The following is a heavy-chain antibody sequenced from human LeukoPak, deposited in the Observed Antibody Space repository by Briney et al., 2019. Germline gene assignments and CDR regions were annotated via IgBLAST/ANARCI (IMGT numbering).Heavy chain of an antibody. CDR1: GGSISSYY. V-gene: IGHV4-4*07. D-gene: IGHD3-3*01. J-gene: IGHJ6*03. Sequence: PSETLSLTCTVSGGSISSYYWSWIRQPAGKGLEWIGRIYTSGSTNYNPSLKSRVTMSVDTSKNQFSLKLSSVTAADTAVYYCAGGGMYYDFWSGYYGDYYYYYMDVWGKGTTVTVSS. CDR3: AGGGMYYDFWSGYYGDYYYYYMDV. CDR2: IYTSGST.